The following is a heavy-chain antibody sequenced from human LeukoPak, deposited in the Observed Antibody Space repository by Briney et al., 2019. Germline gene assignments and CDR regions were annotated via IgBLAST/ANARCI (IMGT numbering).Heavy chain of an antibody. CDR2: ISSNGGST. CDR3: ARAPRGYSSSTYYLDY. Sequence: GGSLRLSCAASGFTFSSYAMHWVRQAPGKGLEYVSAISSNGGSTYYANSVKGRFTISRDNSKNTLYLQMGSLRVEDMAVYYCARAPRGYSSSTYYLDYWGQGTLVTVSS. V-gene: IGHV3-64*01. CDR1: GFTFSSYA. J-gene: IGHJ4*02. D-gene: IGHD6-6*01.